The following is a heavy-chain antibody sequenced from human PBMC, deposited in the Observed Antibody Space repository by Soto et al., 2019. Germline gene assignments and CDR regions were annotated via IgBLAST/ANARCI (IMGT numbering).Heavy chain of an antibody. CDR1: GFTFGNFV. CDR2: ITETGGDT. Sequence: TVGSLRLSCAASGFTFGNFVMRWVRQTPGKGLEWVSTITETGGDTYYTDSVKGRFTISRDNSKNTLYLQMTSLRAEDTALYYCTKASSDRNHMEVWGPGTTVTVSS. V-gene: IGHV3-23*01. CDR3: TKASSDRNHMEV. J-gene: IGHJ6*02.